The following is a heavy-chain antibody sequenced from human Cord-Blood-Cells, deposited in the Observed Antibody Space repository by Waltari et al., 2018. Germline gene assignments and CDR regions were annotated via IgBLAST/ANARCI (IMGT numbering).Heavy chain of an antibody. CDR1: VGSITSSSYY. J-gene: IGHJ4*02. D-gene: IGHD3-10*02. V-gene: IGHV4-39*01. Sequence: QLQLQESGPGLVKPSETLSLPCTVSVGSITSSSYYWGWIRQPPGKGLEWIGSFYYSGSTYYNPSLKSRVTISVDTSKNQFSLKLSSVTAADTAVYYCARLDVRFSYYFDYWGQGTLVTVSS. CDR3: ARLDVRFSYYFDY. CDR2: FYYSGST.